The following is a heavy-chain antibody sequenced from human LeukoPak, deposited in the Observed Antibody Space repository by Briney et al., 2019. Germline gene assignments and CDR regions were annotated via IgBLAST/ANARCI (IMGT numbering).Heavy chain of an antibody. CDR3: AREYSSSWRWFDP. CDR2: IRCNAYGGTT. V-gene: IGHV3-49*03. D-gene: IGHD6-13*01. CDR1: GFTFGDYA. J-gene: IGHJ5*02. Sequence: GGSLRLSCTASGFTFGDYAMSWFRQAPGKGLEWVGFIRCNAYGGTTEYAASVKGRFTISRDDSKGIAYLQMNSLRAEDTAVYYCAREYSSSWRWFDPWGQGTLVTVFS.